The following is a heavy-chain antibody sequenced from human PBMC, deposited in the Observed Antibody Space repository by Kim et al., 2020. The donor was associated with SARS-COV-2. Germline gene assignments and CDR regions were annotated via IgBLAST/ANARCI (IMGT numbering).Heavy chain of an antibody. V-gene: IGHV4-31*03. J-gene: IGHJ4*02. Sequence: SETLSLTCTVSGGSISSGGYYWSWIRQHPGKGLEWIGYIYYSGSTYYNPSLKSRVTISVDTSKNQFSLKLSSVTAADTAVYYCARARDSGYEDGDYFDYWGQGTLVTVSS. CDR1: GGSISSGGYY. D-gene: IGHD5-12*01. CDR2: IYYSGST. CDR3: ARARDSGYEDGDYFDY.